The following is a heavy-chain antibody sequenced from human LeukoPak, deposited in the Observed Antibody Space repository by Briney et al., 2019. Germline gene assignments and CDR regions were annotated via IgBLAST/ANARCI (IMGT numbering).Heavy chain of an antibody. Sequence: ASVKVSCKASGYSFTTYYIHWVRQAPGQGLEWMGIMNTDGDFTNTAQIFQGRLTITSDTPTNTVSMELSSLRSDNTAIYYCARATYGDYFDHWGQGTLVTVSS. CDR3: ARATYGDYFDH. D-gene: IGHD4-17*01. CDR1: GYSFTTYY. V-gene: IGHV1-46*01. J-gene: IGHJ4*02. CDR2: MNTDGDFT.